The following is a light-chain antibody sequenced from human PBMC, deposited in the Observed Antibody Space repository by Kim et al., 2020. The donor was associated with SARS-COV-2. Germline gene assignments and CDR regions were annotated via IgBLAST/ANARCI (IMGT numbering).Light chain of an antibody. Sequence: VSPGQTASIPCSGDKLGDKYSCWYQQKPGQSPVLVIYQDSKRPSGIPERFSGSNSGNTATLTISGTQAMDEADYYCQAWDSSTGVFGGGTQLTVL. CDR3: QAWDSSTGV. V-gene: IGLV3-1*01. CDR1: KLGDKY. CDR2: QDS. J-gene: IGLJ2*01.